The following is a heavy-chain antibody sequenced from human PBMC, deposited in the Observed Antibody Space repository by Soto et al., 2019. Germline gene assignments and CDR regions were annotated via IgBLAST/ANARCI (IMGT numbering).Heavy chain of an antibody. D-gene: IGHD3-10*01. Sequence: SQALSRTCVISWASFSSNIVAWNWNRQSPSRGLEWLGRTYYRSSWSFDYALSVKSRVTIDPDTSKNQFSLHLDSLTPEDTAVYSRAAVTWLRGMDVWGQGTPVTVSS. V-gene: IGHV6-1*01. J-gene: IGHJ6*02. CDR2: TYYRSSWSF. CDR1: WASFSSNIVA. CDR3: AAVTWLRGMDV.